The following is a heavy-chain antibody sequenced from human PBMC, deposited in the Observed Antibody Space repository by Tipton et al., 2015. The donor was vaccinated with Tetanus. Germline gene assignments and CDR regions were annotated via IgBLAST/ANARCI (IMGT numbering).Heavy chain of an antibody. V-gene: IGHV4-59*12. D-gene: IGHD2-8*01. CDR1: GGSIGSYY. CDR2: IYFNGST. Sequence: TLSLTRTASGGSIGSYYWSWIRQPPGKGLEWIGYIYFNGSTNYNPSLKSRVTISVDTSKNQFSLKLSSVTAADTAVYYCARANGPGSYLDYWGQGTLVTVSS. CDR3: ARANGPGSYLDY. J-gene: IGHJ4*02.